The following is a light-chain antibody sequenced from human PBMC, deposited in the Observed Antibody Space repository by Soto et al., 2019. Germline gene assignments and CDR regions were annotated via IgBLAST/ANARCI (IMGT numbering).Light chain of an antibody. V-gene: IGKV1-27*01. CDR1: QGISNY. J-gene: IGKJ1*01. Sequence: IPMTQSPSSLSACVRDRVTITFRASQGISNYLAWYQQKPGKVPKLLIYAASTLQSGVPSRFSGSGSGTDFTLTISSLQPEDVAAYYCQKYNSARRFGQGTKV. CDR3: QKYNSARR. CDR2: AAS.